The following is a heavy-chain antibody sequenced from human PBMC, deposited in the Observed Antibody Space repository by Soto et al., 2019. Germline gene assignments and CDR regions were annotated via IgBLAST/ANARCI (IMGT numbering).Heavy chain of an antibody. J-gene: IGHJ4*02. CDR2: INPNSGGT. CDR1: GTTFSNFA. CDR3: ARGGYSGYDFDY. D-gene: IGHD5-12*01. Sequence: ASVKVSCKASGTTFSNFAIGWVRQAPGQGLEWMGWINPNSGGTNYAQKFQGWVTMTRDTSISTAYMELSRLRSDDTAVYYCARGGYSGYDFDYWGQGTLVTVSS. V-gene: IGHV1-2*04.